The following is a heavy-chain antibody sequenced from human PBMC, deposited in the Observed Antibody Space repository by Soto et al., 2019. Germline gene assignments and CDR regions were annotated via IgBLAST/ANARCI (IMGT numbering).Heavy chain of an antibody. CDR3: ARVYCSSTSCHPHYYYYYGMDV. D-gene: IGHD2-2*01. V-gene: IGHV1-18*01. CDR1: GYTFTSYG. CDR2: ISAYNGNT. J-gene: IGHJ6*02. Sequence: GASVKVSCKASGYTFTSYGISWVRRAPGQGLEWMGWISAYNGNTNYAQKPQGRVTMTTDTSTSKAYMELRSLRSDDTAVYYCARVYCSSTSCHPHYYYYYGMDVWGQGTTVTVSS.